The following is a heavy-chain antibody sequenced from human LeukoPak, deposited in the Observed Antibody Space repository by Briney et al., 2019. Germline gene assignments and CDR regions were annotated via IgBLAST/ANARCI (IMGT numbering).Heavy chain of an antibody. CDR3: ARDRSSYGFDY. J-gene: IGHJ4*02. Sequence: SVKVSCKASGGTFSSYAISWVRQAPGQGLEWMGRIIPIFGIANYAQKFQGRVTITADKSTSTAYMELSSLRSEDTAVYYCARDRSSYGFDYWGQGTLVTVSS. D-gene: IGHD5-18*01. CDR2: IIPIFGIA. V-gene: IGHV1-69*04. CDR1: GGTFSSYA.